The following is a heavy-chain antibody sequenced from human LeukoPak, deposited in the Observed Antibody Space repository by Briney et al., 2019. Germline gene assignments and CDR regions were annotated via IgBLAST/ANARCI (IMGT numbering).Heavy chain of an antibody. CDR1: GFTFSSYA. CDR3: AKDILMIVVVTVDY. V-gene: IGHV3-30-3*01. CDR2: ISYDGSNK. J-gene: IGHJ4*02. D-gene: IGHD3-22*01. Sequence: GGSLRLSCAASGFTFSSYAMHWVRQAPGKGLEWVAVISYDGSNKYYADSVKGRFTISRDNSKNTLYLQMNSLRAEDTAVYYCAKDILMIVVVTVDYWGQGTLVTVSS.